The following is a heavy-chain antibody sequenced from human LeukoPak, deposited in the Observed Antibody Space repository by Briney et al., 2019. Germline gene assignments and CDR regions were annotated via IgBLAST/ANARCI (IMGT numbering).Heavy chain of an antibody. D-gene: IGHD3-10*02. J-gene: IGHJ4*02. CDR2: IYYTGNT. CDR3: ARGGTLFTYFDS. V-gene: IGHV4-4*07. CDR1: GGSTSDYY. Sequence: SETLSLTCSVSGGSTSDYYWNWIRQPAGQGLEWLGRIYYTGNTAYNPSLESRLTMSLDTAKNQFYLKVTSVTAADTAVYYCARGGTLFTYFDSWGQGTLVTVSS.